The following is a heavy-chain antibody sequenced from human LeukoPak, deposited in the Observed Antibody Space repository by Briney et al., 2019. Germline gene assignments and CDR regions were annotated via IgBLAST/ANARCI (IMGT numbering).Heavy chain of an antibody. D-gene: IGHD6-13*01. Sequence: PGGSLRLSCAASGFTFSSYAMSWVRQAPEKGLEWVSAISGSGGSTYYAASVKGRFTISRDNSKNTLYLQMNSLRAEDTAVYYCAKVEAAADSFDYWGQGTLVTVSS. CDR2: ISGSGGST. J-gene: IGHJ4*02. CDR1: GFTFSSYA. CDR3: AKVEAAADSFDY. V-gene: IGHV3-23*01.